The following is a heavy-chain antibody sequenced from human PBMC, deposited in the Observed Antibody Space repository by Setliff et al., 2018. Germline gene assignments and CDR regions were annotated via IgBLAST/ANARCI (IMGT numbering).Heavy chain of an antibody. CDR2: INHSGST. CDR3: ARGRRGLYGESDY. V-gene: IGHV4-34*01. CDR1: GGSFSTYY. Sequence: SETLSLTCAVYGGSFSTYYWSWIRQPPGKGLEWIGEINHSGSTNYNPSLKSRVTISVDTSKNQFSLKLSSVTAADTAVYYCARGRRGLYGESDYWGQGTLVTVSS. J-gene: IGHJ4*02. D-gene: IGHD4-17*01.